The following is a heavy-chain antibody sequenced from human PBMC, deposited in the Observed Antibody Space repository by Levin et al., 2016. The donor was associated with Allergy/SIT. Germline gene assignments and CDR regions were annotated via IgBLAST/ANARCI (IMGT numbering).Heavy chain of an antibody. D-gene: IGHD3-22*01. Sequence: VRQAPGKGLEWVSAISGSGGSTYYADSVKGRFTISRDNSKNTLYLQMNSLRAEDTAVYYCAKGSIIVVVTSYFDYWGQGTLVTVSS. V-gene: IGHV3-23*01. CDR3: AKGSIIVVVTSYFDY. J-gene: IGHJ4*02. CDR2: ISGSGGST.